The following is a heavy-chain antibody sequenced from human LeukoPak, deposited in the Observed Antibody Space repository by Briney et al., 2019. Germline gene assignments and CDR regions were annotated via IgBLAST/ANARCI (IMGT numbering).Heavy chain of an antibody. V-gene: IGHV1-18*01. D-gene: IGHD6-13*01. CDR1: GYTFTSYG. CDR3: ARSFSSSWYYYYYYMDV. CDR2: ISAYNGNT. J-gene: IGHJ6*03. Sequence: ASVKVSCKASGYTFTSYGISWVRQAPGQGLEWMGWISAYNGNTNYALKLQGRVTMTTDTSTSTAYMELRSLRSDDTAVYYCARSFSSSWYYYYYYMDVWGKGTTVTVSS.